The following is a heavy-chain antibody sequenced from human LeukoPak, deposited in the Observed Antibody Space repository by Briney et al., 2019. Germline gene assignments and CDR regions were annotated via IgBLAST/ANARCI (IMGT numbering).Heavy chain of an antibody. CDR1: GFIFSSYW. CDR3: ARGFYYESGGYAPFGGH. CDR2: INSDGTST. J-gene: IGHJ4*02. V-gene: IGHV3-74*01. Sequence: GGSLRLSCAASGFIFSSYWMHWVRQAPGKGLVWVSRINSDGTSTSYADSVKGRFTISRDNAKNTLYLQMNSLRAEDTAVYYCARGFYYESGGYAPFGGHWGQGTLVTVSS. D-gene: IGHD3-22*01.